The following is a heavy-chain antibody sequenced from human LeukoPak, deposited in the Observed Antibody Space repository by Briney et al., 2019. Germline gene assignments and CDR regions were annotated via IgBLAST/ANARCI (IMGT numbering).Heavy chain of an antibody. J-gene: IGHJ4*02. CDR1: GYTFTNFG. CDR2: INTNAGNP. V-gene: IGHV7-4-1*02. CDR3: ARGDRLLDY. Sequence: ASVKVSCKASGYTFTNFGINWVRQAPGQGLEWMGCINTNAGNPTYAQGFTGRFVFSLDTSVSTAYLQTSSLKADDTAVYYCARGDRLLDYWGQGTLVTVSS. D-gene: IGHD2-2*01.